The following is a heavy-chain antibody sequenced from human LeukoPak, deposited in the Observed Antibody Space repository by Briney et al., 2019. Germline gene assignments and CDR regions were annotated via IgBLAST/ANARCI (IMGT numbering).Heavy chain of an antibody. D-gene: IGHD2-2*01. CDR1: GFTFSSYE. J-gene: IGHJ6*02. Sequence: PGGSLRLSCAASGFTFSSYEMNWVRQAPGKGLEWVSYISSSGSTIYYADSVKGRFTISRDNAKNSLYLQMNSLRAEDTAVYYCARGGYCSSTSCPPPLYYYGMDVWGQGTTVTVSS. V-gene: IGHV3-48*03. CDR3: ARGGYCSSTSCPPPLYYYGMDV. CDR2: ISSSGSTI.